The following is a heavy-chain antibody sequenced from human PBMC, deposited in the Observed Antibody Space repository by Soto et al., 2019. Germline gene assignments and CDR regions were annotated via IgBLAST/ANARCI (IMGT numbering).Heavy chain of an antibody. V-gene: IGHV3-15*07. CDR2: IKSKTDGGTT. CDR3: TTVSDFWSGSVVYYYGMDV. Sequence: GGSLRLSCAASGFTFSNAWMNWVRQAPGKGLEWVGRIKSKTDGGTTDYAAPVKGRFAISRGESQNTLYLQMNSLKTEDTAVYYCTTVSDFWSGSVVYYYGMDVWGQGTTVTVSS. D-gene: IGHD3-3*01. CDR1: GFTFSNAW. J-gene: IGHJ6*02.